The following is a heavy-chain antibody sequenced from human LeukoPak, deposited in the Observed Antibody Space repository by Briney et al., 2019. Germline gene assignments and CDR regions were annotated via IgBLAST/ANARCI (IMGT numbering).Heavy chain of an antibody. D-gene: IGHD3-22*01. Sequence: PGGSLRLSCAASGFTFSRYWMHWVRQAPGKGLEWVSLITWDGGSTYYADSVKGRFTISRDNNKNSLFLQMNSLRTEDTALYYCTISPTDSSSGRSDYWGQGTLVTVSS. J-gene: IGHJ4*02. CDR3: TISPTDSSSGRSDY. CDR1: GFTFSRYW. CDR2: ITWDGGST. V-gene: IGHV3-43*01.